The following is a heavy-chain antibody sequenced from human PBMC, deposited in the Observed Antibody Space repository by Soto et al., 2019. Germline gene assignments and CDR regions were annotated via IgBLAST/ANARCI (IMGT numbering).Heavy chain of an antibody. V-gene: IGHV4-31*03. D-gene: IGHD5-18*01. J-gene: IGHJ4*02. CDR3: ARTPWDGYTGYYFDY. CDR1: GVSISSPNFY. CDR2: IYYNGTT. Sequence: SETLSLTCTVSGVSISSPNFYWRWIRQHPGKGLEWIGHIYYNGTTYYNPTLKSRVSISVDTSKNQFSLKLSSVTAADTAVYSCARTPWDGYTGYYFDYWGQGTLVTVSS.